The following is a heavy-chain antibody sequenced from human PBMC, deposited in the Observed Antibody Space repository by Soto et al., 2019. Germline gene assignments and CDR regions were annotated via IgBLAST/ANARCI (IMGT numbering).Heavy chain of an antibody. CDR1: GFTFSSYG. V-gene: IGHV3-30*18. CDR3: AKAREYSGYDPFDY. Sequence: GGSLRLSCAASGFTFSSYGMHWVRQAPGKGLEWVAVISYDGSNKYYADSVKGRFTISRDNSKNTLYLQMNSLRAEDTAVYYCAKAREYSGYDPFDYWGQGTLVTVSS. J-gene: IGHJ4*02. CDR2: ISYDGSNK. D-gene: IGHD5-12*01.